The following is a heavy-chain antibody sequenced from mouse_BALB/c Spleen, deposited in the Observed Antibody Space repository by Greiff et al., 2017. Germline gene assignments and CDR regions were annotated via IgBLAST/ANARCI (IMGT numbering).Heavy chain of an antibody. D-gene: IGHD5-1*01. J-gene: IGHJ3*01. Sequence: EVQLVESGGGLVKPGGSLKLSCAASGFTFSSYAMSWVRQSPEKRLEWVAEISSGGSYTYYPDTVTGRFTISRDNAKNTLYLEMSSLRSEDTAMYYCAREEYGKAYWGQGTLVTVSA. CDR2: ISSGGSYT. CDR3: AREEYGKAY. V-gene: IGHV5-9-4*01. CDR1: GFTFSSYA.